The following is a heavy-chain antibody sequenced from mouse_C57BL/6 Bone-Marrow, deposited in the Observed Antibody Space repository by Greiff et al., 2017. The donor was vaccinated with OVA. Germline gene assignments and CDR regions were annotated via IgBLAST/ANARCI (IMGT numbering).Heavy chain of an antibody. CDR3: ASKGDYYGIDYAMDY. D-gene: IGHD1-1*01. V-gene: IGHV1-81*01. J-gene: IGHJ4*01. Sequence: QVQLKQSGAELARPGASVKLSCKASGYTFTSYGISWVKQRTGQGLEWIGEIYPRSGNTYYNEKFKGKATLTADKSSSTAYMELRSLTSEDSAVYFCASKGDYYGIDYAMDYWGQGTSVTVSS. CDR2: IYPRSGNT. CDR1: GYTFTSYG.